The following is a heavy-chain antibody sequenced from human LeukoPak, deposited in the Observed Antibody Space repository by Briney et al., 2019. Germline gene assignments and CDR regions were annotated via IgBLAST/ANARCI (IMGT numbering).Heavy chain of an antibody. CDR1: GYTFTGYY. V-gene: IGHV1-2*02. Sequence: ASVKVSCKASGYTFTGYYMHWVRQAPGQGLEWMGWINPNSGGTNYAQKFQGRVTMTRDTSISTAYMELSRLRSDDTAVYYCARLPQGLNRYSSSWYYYYYGMDVWGQGTTVTVSS. CDR3: ARLPQGLNRYSSSWYYYYYGMDV. D-gene: IGHD6-13*01. J-gene: IGHJ6*02. CDR2: INPNSGGT.